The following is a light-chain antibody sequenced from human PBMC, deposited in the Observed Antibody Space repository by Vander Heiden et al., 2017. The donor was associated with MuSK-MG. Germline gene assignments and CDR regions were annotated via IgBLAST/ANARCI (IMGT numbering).Light chain of an antibody. V-gene: IGLV3-19*01. Sequence: SELTPHRAVSVALGETVRITCQAHSLRSYYASWYQQKPGQAPVRVIYGKKNRTSRIPDRFSGSSSGNTASLTITWAQAEDEADYYCNSRDSSGNRLVFGGGTMLTVL. CDR1: SLRSYY. CDR3: NSRDSSGNRLV. CDR2: GKK. J-gene: IGLJ2*01.